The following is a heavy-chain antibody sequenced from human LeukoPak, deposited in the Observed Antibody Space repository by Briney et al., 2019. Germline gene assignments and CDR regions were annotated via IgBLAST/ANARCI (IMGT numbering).Heavy chain of an antibody. D-gene: IGHD3-9*01. CDR1: GFTFSSYG. J-gene: IGHJ4*02. CDR3: AKDRGPLRYFDWSIDY. V-gene: IGHV3-30*02. Sequence: TGGSLRLSCAASGFTFSSYGMHWVRRAPGKGLEWVAFIRYDGSNKYYADSVKGRFTISRDNSKNTLYLQMNSLRAEDTAVYYCAKDRGPLRYFDWSIDYWGQGTLVTVSS. CDR2: IRYDGSNK.